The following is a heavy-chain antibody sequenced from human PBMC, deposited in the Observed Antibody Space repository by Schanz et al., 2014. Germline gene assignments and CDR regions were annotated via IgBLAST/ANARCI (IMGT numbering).Heavy chain of an antibody. CDR2: INGYNGHT. CDR1: GYTFTSYA. J-gene: IGHJ4*02. CDR3: ARDFSAYVGNYFDY. V-gene: IGHV1-3*01. D-gene: IGHD5-12*01. Sequence: QVQLVQSGAEVKKPGASVKVSCKASGYTFTSYAMHWVRQAPGHRPEWMGRINGYNGHTLYAQKFQGRVTMTTDTSTSTSYMELTSLRFDDTAVYYCARDFSAYVGNYFDYWGQGTLVTVSS.